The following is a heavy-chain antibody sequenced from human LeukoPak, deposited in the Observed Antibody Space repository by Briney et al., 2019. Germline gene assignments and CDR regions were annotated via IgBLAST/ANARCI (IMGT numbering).Heavy chain of an antibody. CDR1: GFTFTSSA. Sequence: SXKVSCKASGFTFTSSAMQWVRQARGKRLEGIGWIVVGSGKTKYAQKFQERVNINREMLKSKDYMELSSLRSEDTAVYYCAAVEMATNPEGYWGQGTLVTVSS. CDR3: AAVEMATNPEGY. D-gene: IGHD5-24*01. CDR2: IVVGSGKT. V-gene: IGHV1-58*02. J-gene: IGHJ4*02.